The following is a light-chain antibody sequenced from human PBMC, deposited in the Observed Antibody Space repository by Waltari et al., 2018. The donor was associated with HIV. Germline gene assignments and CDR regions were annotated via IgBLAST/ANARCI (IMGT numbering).Light chain of an antibody. CDR3: QQRTNWPVT. Sequence: EIVLTQSPDILSVSPGERANLSCRASQTISTYLAWYQQKPGQAPRLLIYDTSNRATGIPARFSGNGSETDFVLTINNLEPEDSALYYCQQRTNWPVTFGQGTRLE. V-gene: IGKV3-11*01. CDR1: QTISTY. J-gene: IGKJ5*01. CDR2: DTS.